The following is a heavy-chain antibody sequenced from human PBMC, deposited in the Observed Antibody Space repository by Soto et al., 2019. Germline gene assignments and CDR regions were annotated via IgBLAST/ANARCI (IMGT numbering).Heavy chain of an antibody. D-gene: IGHD1-1*01. CDR1: GGSISSGGYS. Sequence: QLQLQESGSGLVRPSQTLSLTCAVSGGSISSGGYSWNWIRQPPGKGLEWIGYIYHSGSTLYNPPLNSRVTISVDKSKSQFSLKLSSVTAADTAVYYCARDQLEGNWFDPWGQGTLGTVSS. J-gene: IGHJ5*02. CDR2: IYHSGST. CDR3: ARDQLEGNWFDP. V-gene: IGHV4-30-2*01.